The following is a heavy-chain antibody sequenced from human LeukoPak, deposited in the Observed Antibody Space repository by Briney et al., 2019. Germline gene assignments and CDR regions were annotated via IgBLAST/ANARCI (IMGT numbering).Heavy chain of an antibody. J-gene: IGHJ4*02. CDR3: ARSHDHLWGNYPDY. CDR1: GGSISSSNW. V-gene: IGHV4-4*02. CDR2: IYHSGST. Sequence: SETLSLTCAVSGGSISSSNWWSWVRQPPGKGLEWIGEIYHSGSTNYNPSLKSRVTLSVDKSKNQFSLRLNSVTAADTAMYYCARSHDHLWGNYPDYWGQGTLVTVSS. D-gene: IGHD3-16*02.